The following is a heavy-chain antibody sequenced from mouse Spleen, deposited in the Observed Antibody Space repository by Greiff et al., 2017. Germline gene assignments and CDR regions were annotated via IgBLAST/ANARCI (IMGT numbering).Heavy chain of an antibody. J-gene: IGHJ3*01. CDR1: GYSFTDYN. V-gene: IGHV1-39*01. CDR2: LNPNYGTT. CDR3: ARSGSSGYRWLAY. Sequence: VQLKQSGPALVKPGASVKISCKASGYSFTDYNMNWVKQSNGKSLEWIGVLNPNYGTTSYNQKFKGKATLTVDQSSSTAYMQLNSLTSEDSAVYYCARSGSSGYRWLAYWGQGTLVTVAA. D-gene: IGHD3-1*01.